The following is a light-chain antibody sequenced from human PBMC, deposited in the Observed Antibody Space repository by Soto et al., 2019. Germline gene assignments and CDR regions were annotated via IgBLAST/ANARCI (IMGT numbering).Light chain of an antibody. CDR1: SSDIGGYNY. CDR3: NSYTSSTTWV. Sequence: QSALTQPASVSGSPGQSITISCTGTSSDIGGYNYVSWYQQHPGTAPKLMIFEVYNRPSGVPDRFSGSKSGNTASLTISGLHAEDEADYYCNSYTSSTTWVFGGGTKLTVL. CDR2: EVY. V-gene: IGLV2-14*01. J-gene: IGLJ3*02.